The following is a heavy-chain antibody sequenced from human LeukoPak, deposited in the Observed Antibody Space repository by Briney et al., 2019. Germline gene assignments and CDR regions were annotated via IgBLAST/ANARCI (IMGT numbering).Heavy chain of an antibody. Sequence: SETLSLTCAVHGGSFTAYYWIWIRQPPGKGLEWVGEINHSGSANYNPSLKSRVTISVDTSNNQFSLRLRSVTAADTAVYFCARSPPRGDYSGSASHYNRWGPGTLVTVSS. CDR1: GGSFTAYY. V-gene: IGHV4-34*01. CDR3: ARSPPRGDYSGSASHYNR. CDR2: INHSGSA. D-gene: IGHD3-10*01. J-gene: IGHJ4*02.